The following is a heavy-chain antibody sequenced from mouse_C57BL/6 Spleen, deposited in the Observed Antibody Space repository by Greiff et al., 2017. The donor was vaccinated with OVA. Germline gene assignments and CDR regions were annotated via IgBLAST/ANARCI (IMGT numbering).Heavy chain of an antibody. CDR2: IRLKSDNYAT. Sequence: EVQLQESGGGLVQPGGSMKLSCVASGFTFSNYWMNWVRQSPEKGLEWVAQIRLKSDNYATHYAESVKGRFTISRDDSKSSVYLQMNNLRAEDTGIYYCTGYYSNYAYFDYWGQGTTLTVSS. J-gene: IGHJ2*01. CDR3: TGYYSNYAYFDY. D-gene: IGHD2-5*01. CDR1: GFTFSNYW. V-gene: IGHV6-3*01.